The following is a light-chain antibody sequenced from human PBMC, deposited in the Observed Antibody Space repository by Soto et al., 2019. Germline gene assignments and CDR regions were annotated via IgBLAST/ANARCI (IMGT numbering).Light chain of an antibody. CDR3: SSYTSSSTQV. J-gene: IGLJ1*01. V-gene: IGLV2-14*01. CDR2: DVS. CDR1: SSDVGGYNY. Sequence: QSVLTQPASVSGSPGQSITISCTGTSSDVGGYNYVSWYQQHPGKAPKLMIYDVSNRPSGVSNRFSGSKSGNTASLTISGLQVEDEADYYCSSYTSSSTQVFGTGTKVNFL.